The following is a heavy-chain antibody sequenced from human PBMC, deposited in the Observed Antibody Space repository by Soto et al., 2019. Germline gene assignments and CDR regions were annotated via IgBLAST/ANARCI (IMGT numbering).Heavy chain of an antibody. CDR2: LSGDGTTT. V-gene: IGHV3-23*01. CDR3: AKDITFDSSAYNY. J-gene: IGHJ4*02. D-gene: IGHD3-22*01. Sequence: EVQLLESGGGLVQPGGSLRLSCTASGFTFSTYGMSWVRQAPGKGLEWVSSLSGDGTTTYYIDSVKGRFTISRDNSRNTLSLTRNSLRTEDTAVYYCAKDITFDSSAYNYWGQGILVTVSS. CDR1: GFTFSTYG.